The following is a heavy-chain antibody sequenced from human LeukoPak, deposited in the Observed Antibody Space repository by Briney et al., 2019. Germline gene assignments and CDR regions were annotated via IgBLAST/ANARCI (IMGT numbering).Heavy chain of an antibody. Sequence: GASVKVSCKASGYTFTSYGTSWVRQAPGQGLEWMGWISAYNGNTNYAQKLQGRVTMTTDTSTSTAYMELRSLRSDDTAVYYCARAEPMGPQSPYGMDVWGQGTTVTVSS. D-gene: IGHD1-14*01. CDR1: GYTFTSYG. CDR2: ISAYNGNT. J-gene: IGHJ6*02. CDR3: ARAEPMGPQSPYGMDV. V-gene: IGHV1-18*01.